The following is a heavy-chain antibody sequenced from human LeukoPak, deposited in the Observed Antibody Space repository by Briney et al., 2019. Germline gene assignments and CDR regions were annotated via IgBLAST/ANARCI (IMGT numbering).Heavy chain of an antibody. V-gene: IGHV1-18*01. J-gene: IGHJ4*02. D-gene: IGHD3-10*01. CDR1: GGTFSSYA. CDR3: ARGFQAARVLWFGVRSGISYFDY. CDR2: ISAYNGNT. Sequence: ASVKVSCKASGGTFSSYAISWVRQAPGQGLEWMGWISAYNGNTNYAQKLQGRVTMTTDTSTSTAYMELRSLRSDDTAVYYCARGFQAARVLWFGVRSGISYFDYWGQGTLVTVSS.